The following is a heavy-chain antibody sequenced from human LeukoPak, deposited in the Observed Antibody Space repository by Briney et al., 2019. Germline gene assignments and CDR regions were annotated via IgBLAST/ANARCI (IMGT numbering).Heavy chain of an antibody. CDR3: ESTRGA. CDR2: IKEDGSKK. D-gene: IGHD1-14*01. V-gene: IGHV3-7*01. J-gene: IGHJ4*02. CDR1: GFTLSGYW. Sequence: GGSLRLSCAASGFTLSGYWMRWVRQAPGKGLEWVATIKEDGSKKSYMDSVEGRFTISIDNAKNSVDLQMSSLRADDTAVYYCESTRGAGDQGTPVTVSA.